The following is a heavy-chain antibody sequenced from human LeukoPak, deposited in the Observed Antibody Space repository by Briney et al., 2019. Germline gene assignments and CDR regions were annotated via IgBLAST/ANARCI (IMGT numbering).Heavy chain of an antibody. V-gene: IGHV4-59*01. CDR1: GGSISSYY. J-gene: IGHJ4*02. Sequence: SETLSLTCTVSGGSISSYYWSWIRQPPGKGLEWIGYIYYSGSTNYNASLTNRVTILVDTSKNQFSLKLSSVTAADTAVYYCAREVGYCSGGSCYSYFDYWGQGTLVTVSS. D-gene: IGHD2-15*01. CDR2: IYYSGST. CDR3: AREVGYCSGGSCYSYFDY.